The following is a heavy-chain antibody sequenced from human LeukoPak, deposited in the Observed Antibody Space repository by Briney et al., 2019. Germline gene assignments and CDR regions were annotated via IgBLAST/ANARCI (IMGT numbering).Heavy chain of an antibody. J-gene: IGHJ4*02. Sequence: SETLSLTCTVSGGSISSYYWSWLRQRPGKGLEWIGFIYYSGITDYNPSLKSRVTISVDTSKNQFSLKLRSVTAADTAVYYCARLGAPYCSGGSCYSGPPPFDYWGQGTLVTVSS. D-gene: IGHD2-15*01. V-gene: IGHV4-59*01. CDR3: ARLGAPYCSGGSCYSGPPPFDY. CDR1: GGSISSYY. CDR2: IYYSGIT.